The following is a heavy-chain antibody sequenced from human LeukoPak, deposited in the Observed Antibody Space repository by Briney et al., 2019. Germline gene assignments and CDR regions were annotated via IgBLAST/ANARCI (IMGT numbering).Heavy chain of an antibody. D-gene: IGHD3-9*01. CDR2: IIPTLRIS. J-gene: IGHJ4*02. CDR3: AGRLVFTIFSTGLPNYCDF. V-gene: IGHV1-69*02. Sequence: ASVNVSCKDSLGILINYTISWLRQAPGQGLEWMGRIIPTLRISNYAQKFQARLTITADKSTSTAYMELNSLKSEDTAVYYCAGRLVFTIFSTGLPNYCDFGGQGTRVTVS. CDR1: LGILINYT.